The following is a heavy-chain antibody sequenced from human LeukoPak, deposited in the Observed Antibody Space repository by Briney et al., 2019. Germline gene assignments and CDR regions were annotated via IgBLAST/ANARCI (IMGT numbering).Heavy chain of an antibody. CDR3: ARHSEEWELPYYFDY. CDR2: INHSGST. Sequence: SETLSLTCAVYGGSFSGYYWSWIRQPPGKGLEWIGEINHSGSTNYNPSLKSRVTISVDTSKNQFSLKLSSVTAADMAVYYCARHSEEWELPYYFDYWGQGTLVTVSS. V-gene: IGHV4-34*01. J-gene: IGHJ4*02. D-gene: IGHD1-26*01. CDR1: GGSFSGYY.